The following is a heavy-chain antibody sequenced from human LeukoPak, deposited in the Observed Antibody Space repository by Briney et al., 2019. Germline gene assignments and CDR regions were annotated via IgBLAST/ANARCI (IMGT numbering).Heavy chain of an antibody. D-gene: IGHD3-22*01. V-gene: IGHV4-59*01. CDR3: ARSPLPNYYDQYAFDI. J-gene: IGHJ3*02. Sequence: SETLSLTCTVSGGSISSYYWSWIRQPPGKGLEWIGYIYYSGSTNYNPSLKSRVTISVDTSKNQFSLKLSSVTAADTAVYYRARSPLPNYYDQYAFDIWGQGTMVTVSS. CDR2: IYYSGST. CDR1: GGSISSYY.